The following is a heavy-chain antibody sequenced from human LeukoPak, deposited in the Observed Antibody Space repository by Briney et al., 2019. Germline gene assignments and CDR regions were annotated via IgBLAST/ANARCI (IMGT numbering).Heavy chain of an antibody. Sequence: GESLKISCKGSGYRFSDYWIGWVRQMPGKGLQWMGVIYPDDSDIRYSPSFQGQVTISADKSIITAYLQWSSLKASDTAMYYCARHGRGSRSPNAFDFWGQGTLVTVSS. CDR1: GYRFSDYW. CDR2: IYPDDSDI. J-gene: IGHJ4*01. CDR3: ARHGRGSRSPNAFDF. D-gene: IGHD3-10*01. V-gene: IGHV5-51*01.